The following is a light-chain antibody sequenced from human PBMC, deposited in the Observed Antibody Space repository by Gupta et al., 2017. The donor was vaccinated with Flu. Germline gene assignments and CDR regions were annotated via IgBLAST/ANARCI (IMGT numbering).Light chain of an antibody. J-gene: IGLJ2*01. V-gene: IGLV1-44*01. CDR3: AVWDDTLKGPV. Sequence: QSVVTQAPSASGPPGQRVTISCSGSYSTIGINIVNWYQQFPGTAPKLLIFANDERPSGVPDRFSGSKSGASASLAISGLQSEDEADYYCAVWDDTLKGPVFGGGTKLTVL. CDR2: AND. CDR1: YSTIGINI.